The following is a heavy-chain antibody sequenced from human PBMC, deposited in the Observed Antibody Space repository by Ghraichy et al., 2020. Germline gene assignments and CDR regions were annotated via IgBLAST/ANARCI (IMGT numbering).Heavy chain of an antibody. J-gene: IGHJ6*02. CDR3: AREGKQSRPIYYYYGMDV. CDR2: ISSSSSYI. D-gene: IGHD6-19*01. CDR1: GFTFSSYS. Sequence: GGSLRLSCAASGFTFSSYSMNWVRQAPGKGLEWVSSISSSSSYIYYADSVKGRFTISRDNAKNSLYLQMNSLRAEDTAVYYCAREGKQSRPIYYYYGMDVWGHGTTVTGSS. V-gene: IGHV3-21*01.